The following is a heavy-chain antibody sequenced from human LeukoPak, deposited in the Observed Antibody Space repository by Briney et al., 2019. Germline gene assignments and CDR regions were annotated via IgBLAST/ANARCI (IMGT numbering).Heavy chain of an antibody. CDR3: AREVEHAFDI. CDR2: ISSSSSTI. D-gene: IGHD1-1*01. J-gene: IGHJ3*02. Sequence: PGGSLRLSRAASGFTFSSYSMNWVRQAPGKGLEWVSYISSSSSTIYYADSVKGRFTISRDNAKNSLYLQMNSLRAEDTAVYYCAREVEHAFDIWGQGTMVTVSS. CDR1: GFTFSSYS. V-gene: IGHV3-48*01.